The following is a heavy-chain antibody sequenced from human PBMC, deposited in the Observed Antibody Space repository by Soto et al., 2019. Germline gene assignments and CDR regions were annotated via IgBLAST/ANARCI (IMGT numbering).Heavy chain of an antibody. CDR2: ISAYNGNT. V-gene: IGHV1-18*01. CDR1: GYTFTSYG. Sequence: QVPLVQSGAEVKKPGASVKVSCKASGYTFTSYGISWVRQAPGQGLEWMGWISAYNGNTNYAQKLQGRVTMTTDTSTSTAYMELRSRGSDDTAVYYCAREIGCSGDSCYSDWFDPWGQGTLVTVSS. D-gene: IGHD2-15*01. CDR3: AREIGCSGDSCYSDWFDP. J-gene: IGHJ5*02.